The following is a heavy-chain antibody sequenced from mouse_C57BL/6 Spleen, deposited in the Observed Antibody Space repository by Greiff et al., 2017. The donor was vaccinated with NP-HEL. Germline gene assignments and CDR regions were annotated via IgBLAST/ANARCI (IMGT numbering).Heavy chain of an antibody. D-gene: IGHD4-1*01. CDR2: FHPYNDDT. J-gene: IGHJ1*03. V-gene: IGHV1-47*01. CDR1: GYTFTTYP. Sequence: VKLQESGAELVKPGASVKMSCKASGYTFTTYPIEWMKQNHGKSLEWIGNFHPYNDDTKYNEKFKGKATLTVEKSSSTVYLELSRLTSDDSAVYYCARSNWDDWYFDVWGTGTTVTVSS. CDR3: ARSNWDDWYFDV.